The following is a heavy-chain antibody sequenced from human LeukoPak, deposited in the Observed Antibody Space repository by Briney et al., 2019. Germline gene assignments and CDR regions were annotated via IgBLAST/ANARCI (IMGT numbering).Heavy chain of an antibody. J-gene: IGHJ4*02. D-gene: IGHD4-17*01. Sequence: GGSLRLSCAASGFTFSSYAMSWVRQAPGKGLEWVSSISSSTYYIYYTDSVKGRFTISRDNAKNSLYLQMNSLRAEDTAVYYCARANYGDYTFDYWGQGTLVTVSS. CDR1: GFTFSSYA. V-gene: IGHV3-21*01. CDR3: ARANYGDYTFDY. CDR2: ISSSTYYI.